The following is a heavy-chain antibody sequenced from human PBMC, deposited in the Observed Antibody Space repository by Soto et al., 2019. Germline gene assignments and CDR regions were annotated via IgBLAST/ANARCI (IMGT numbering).Heavy chain of an antibody. CDR3: AGNPYYYDSSGYYPLPFDY. J-gene: IGHJ4*02. V-gene: IGHV3-30-3*01. CDR2: ISYDGSNK. Sequence: GGSLRLSCAASGFTFSSYAMHWVRQAPGKGLEWVAVISYDGSNKYYADSVKGRFTISRDNSKNTLYLQMNSLRAEDTAVYYCAGNPYYYDSSGYYPLPFDYWGQGTLVTVSS. D-gene: IGHD3-22*01. CDR1: GFTFSSYA.